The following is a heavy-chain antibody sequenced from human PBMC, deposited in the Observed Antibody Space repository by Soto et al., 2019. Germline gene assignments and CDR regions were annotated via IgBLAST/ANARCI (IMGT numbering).Heavy chain of an antibody. D-gene: IGHD5-18*01. CDR2: IYYNGNT. V-gene: IGHV4-59*08. Sequence: SETLSLTCTVSGDSITDYYWSWIRQTPGKGLEWVGYIYYNGNTNYNPSLKSRVTISVDTSKNQFTLKLNSVTAADTAVYYCARHVLGYSFGYVYFDYWGLGTLVTVSS. J-gene: IGHJ4*02. CDR3: ARHVLGYSFGYVYFDY. CDR1: GDSITDYY.